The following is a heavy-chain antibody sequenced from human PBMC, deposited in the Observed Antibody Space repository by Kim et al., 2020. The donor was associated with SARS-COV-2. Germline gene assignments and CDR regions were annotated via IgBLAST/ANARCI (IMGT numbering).Heavy chain of an antibody. CDR3: ARVGGSGSYYPFDY. Sequence: NPSLKSRVTISVDTSKNQFSLKLSSVTAADTAVYYCARVGGSGSYYPFDYWGQGTLVTVSS. V-gene: IGHV4-31*02. D-gene: IGHD1-26*01. J-gene: IGHJ4*02.